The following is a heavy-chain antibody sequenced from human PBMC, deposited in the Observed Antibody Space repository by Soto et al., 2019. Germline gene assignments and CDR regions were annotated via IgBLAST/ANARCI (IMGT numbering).Heavy chain of an antibody. D-gene: IGHD6-6*01. V-gene: IGHV3-23*01. J-gene: IGHJ4*02. CDR1: GFGFSSYA. Sequence: GGSLRLSCAASGFGFSSYAMSWVRQAPGKGLEWVSGITPGGGTTNYGDSVKGRFTISRDNAKNLLYLQIYNVRAEDTAVYYCAMAQITAQYYFDYWAQGALVPASS. CDR3: AMAQITAQYYFDY. CDR2: ITPGGGTT.